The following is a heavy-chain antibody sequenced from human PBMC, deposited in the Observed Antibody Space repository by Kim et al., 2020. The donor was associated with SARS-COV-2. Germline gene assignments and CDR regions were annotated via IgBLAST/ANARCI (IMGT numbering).Heavy chain of an antibody. J-gene: IGHJ5*02. CDR3: ARQITSWFGELWGPQYNWFDP. Sequence: GESLKISCKGSGYSFTSYWIGWVRQMPGKGLEWMGIIYPGDSDTRYSPSFQGQVTISADKSISTAYLQWSSLKASDTAMYYCARQITSWFGELWGPQYNWFDPWGQGTLVTVSS. CDR1: GYSFTSYW. V-gene: IGHV5-51*01. CDR2: IYPGDSDT. D-gene: IGHD3-10*01.